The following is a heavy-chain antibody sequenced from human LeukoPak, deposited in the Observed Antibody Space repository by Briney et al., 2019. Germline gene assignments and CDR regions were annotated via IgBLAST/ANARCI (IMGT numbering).Heavy chain of an antibody. V-gene: IGHV4-59*01. D-gene: IGHD6-13*01. J-gene: IGHJ3*02. CDR1: GGSFSGYY. CDR2: IYYSGST. CDR3: ARDLATAATADRAFDI. Sequence: PSETLSLTCAVYGGSFSGYYWSWIRQPPGKGLEWIGYIYYSGSTKYNPSLKSRVTISVDTSKNQFSLKLSSVTAADTAVYYCARDLATAATADRAFDIWGPGTMVTVSS.